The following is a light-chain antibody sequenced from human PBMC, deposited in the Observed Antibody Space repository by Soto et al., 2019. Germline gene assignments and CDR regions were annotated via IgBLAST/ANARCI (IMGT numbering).Light chain of an antibody. CDR1: STNVGSSNC. J-gene: IGLJ2*01. CDR2: DGS. V-gene: IGLV2-23*01. CDR3: CSYAGTNTWV. Sequence: QSVLTQPASVSGSPGQSITISCTGTSTNVGSSNCVSWYQQYPGKAPRLMIYDGSKRPSGVSIRFSGSKSGNTASLTISGLQTEDEADYYCCSYAGTNTWVFGGGTKLTVL.